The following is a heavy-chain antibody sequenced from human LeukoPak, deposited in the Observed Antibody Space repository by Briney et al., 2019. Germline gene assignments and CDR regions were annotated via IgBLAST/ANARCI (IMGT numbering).Heavy chain of an antibody. D-gene: IGHD6-19*01. CDR2: IYYTGST. J-gene: IGHJ1*01. Sequence: SETLSLTCTVSGGAISTYYWSWIRQTPGMGLEWIGYIYYTGSTNYNPSLKSRVTISVDASKNQFSLKMSSITAADTAVYYCARAQGYSSGWDFQHWGQGTLVTVSS. CDR1: GGAISTYY. V-gene: IGHV4-59*01. CDR3: ARAQGYSSGWDFQH.